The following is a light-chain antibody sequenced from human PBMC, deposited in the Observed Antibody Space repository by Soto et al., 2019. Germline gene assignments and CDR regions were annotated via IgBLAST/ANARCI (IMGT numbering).Light chain of an antibody. Sequence: QLVLTQSPSASASLGASVKLTCTLSSGHSSYAIAWHQQQPEKGPRYLMKLNSDGSHNKGDGIPDRFSGSSSGAERYLTISSLQSEDEADYYCQTWGTGIQVFGGGTKLTVI. CDR2: LNSDGSH. CDR3: QTWGTGIQV. J-gene: IGLJ3*02. CDR1: SGHSSYA. V-gene: IGLV4-69*02.